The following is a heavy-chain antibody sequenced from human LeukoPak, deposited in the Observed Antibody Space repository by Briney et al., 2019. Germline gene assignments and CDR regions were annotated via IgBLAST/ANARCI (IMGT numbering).Heavy chain of an antibody. Sequence: PSETLSLTCTVSGGSISSSSYYWGWIRQPPGKGLEWIGSIYYGGSTYYNPSLKSRVTISVDTSKNQFSLKLSSVTAADTAVYYCASRHCSSTSCYTSWFDPWGQGTLVTVSS. V-gene: IGHV4-39*01. D-gene: IGHD2-2*02. CDR2: IYYGGST. CDR3: ASRHCSSTSCYTSWFDP. J-gene: IGHJ5*02. CDR1: GGSISSSSYY.